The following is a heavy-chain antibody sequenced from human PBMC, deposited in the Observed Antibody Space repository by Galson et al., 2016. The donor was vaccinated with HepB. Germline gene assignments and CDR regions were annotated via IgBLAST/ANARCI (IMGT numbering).Heavy chain of an antibody. CDR1: GGSFSGYY. CDR2: INHSGST. D-gene: IGHD2-8*01. Sequence: SETLSLTCAVYGGSFSGYYWNWIRQPPGKGLEWIGEINHSGSTNYNPSLKSRVTISVDVSKNQFSLKLSSVTAADTAVYYCARGREYCTNGVCRYASGWQKFLTNWSEPWGQGNLVTVSS. J-gene: IGHJ5*02. CDR3: ARGREYCTNGVCRYASGWQKFLTNWSEP. V-gene: IGHV4-34*01.